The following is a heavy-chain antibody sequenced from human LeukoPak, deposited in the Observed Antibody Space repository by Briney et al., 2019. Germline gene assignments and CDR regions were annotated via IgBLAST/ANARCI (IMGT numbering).Heavy chain of an antibody. Sequence: SETLSLTCSVSGGSISSYYWSWIRQPPGKGLEWIGYVSNSGSTNYSPSLKSRVTISVDTSKNQFSLKLSSVTAAGTAVYHCARAQSSGSTYYGMDVWGQGTTVTVSS. V-gene: IGHV4-59*01. CDR1: GGSISSYY. CDR3: ARAQSSGSTYYGMDV. J-gene: IGHJ6*02. D-gene: IGHD3-22*01. CDR2: VSNSGST.